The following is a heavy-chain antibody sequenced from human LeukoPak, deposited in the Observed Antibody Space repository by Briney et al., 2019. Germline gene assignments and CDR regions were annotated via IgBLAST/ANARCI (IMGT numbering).Heavy chain of an antibody. Sequence: ASVKVSCKASGYTFTNYYMHWVRQAPGQGLEWMGGIIPIFGTANYAQKFQGRVTITADESTSTAYMELSSLRSEDTAVYYCARSPDYGDYEYFDYWGQGTLVTVSS. V-gene: IGHV1-69*13. CDR2: IIPIFGTA. D-gene: IGHD4-17*01. J-gene: IGHJ4*02. CDR3: ARSPDYGDYEYFDY. CDR1: GYTFTNYY.